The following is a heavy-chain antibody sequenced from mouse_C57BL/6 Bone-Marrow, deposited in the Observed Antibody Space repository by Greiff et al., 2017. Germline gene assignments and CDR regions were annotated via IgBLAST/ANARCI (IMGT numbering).Heavy chain of an antibody. J-gene: IGHJ2*01. CDR2: IYTRSGNN. Sequence: VQLQQSGAELARPGASVKLSCKASGYTFTSYGISWVKQRTGKGLEWIGEIYTRSGNNYYNEKFKGKATLTADHSSSTAYMALRSLTSEDSAVYFCAREGYLGFDYWCQGTTLTVSS. CDR3: AREGYLGFDY. D-gene: IGHD2-2*01. CDR1: GYTFTSYG. V-gene: IGHV1-81*01.